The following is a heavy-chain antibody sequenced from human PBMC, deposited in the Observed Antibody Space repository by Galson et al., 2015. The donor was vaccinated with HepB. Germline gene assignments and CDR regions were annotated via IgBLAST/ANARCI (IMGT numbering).Heavy chain of an antibody. V-gene: IGHV3-23*01. J-gene: IGHJ4*02. CDR3: ARDPGVAAAGTVGYFDY. CDR1: GFTFSSYA. CDR2: ISGSGGST. D-gene: IGHD6-13*01. Sequence: SLRLSCAASGFTFSSYAMSWVRQAPGKGLEWVSAISGSGGSTYYADSVKGRFTISRDNSKNSLYMQMDNLRAEDTAVYYCARDPGVAAAGTVGYFDYWGQGTLVTVSS.